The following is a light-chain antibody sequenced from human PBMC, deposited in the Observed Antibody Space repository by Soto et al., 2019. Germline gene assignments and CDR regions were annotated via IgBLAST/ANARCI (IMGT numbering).Light chain of an antibody. Sequence: DIQMTQSPSTLSASVGDRVTITCRASQSISTWLAWYQQEPGKAPKLLIHKASSLQSGVPSRFSGSGSGTEFTLTISALQPDDSATYYCQQYNDYLGTFGPGTKVDIK. CDR3: QQYNDYLGT. CDR2: KAS. V-gene: IGKV1-5*03. J-gene: IGKJ3*01. CDR1: QSISTW.